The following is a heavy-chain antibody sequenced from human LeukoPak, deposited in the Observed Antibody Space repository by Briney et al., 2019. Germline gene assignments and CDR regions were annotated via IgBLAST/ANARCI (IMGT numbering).Heavy chain of an antibody. Sequence: PGGSLRLSCAGSGFTFSSYAMSWVRQAPGKGLEWVSGISASGDSTYYADSVKGRFTISRDSSRNTLYLQMNSLRAEDTAVYYCAKWLVTAAGGRYFDYWGQGTLVTVSS. J-gene: IGHJ4*02. D-gene: IGHD2-21*02. CDR1: GFTFSSYA. CDR2: ISASGDST. V-gene: IGHV3-23*01. CDR3: AKWLVTAAGGRYFDY.